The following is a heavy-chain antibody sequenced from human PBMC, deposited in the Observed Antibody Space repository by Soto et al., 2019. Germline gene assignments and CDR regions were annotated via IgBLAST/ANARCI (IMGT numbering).Heavy chain of an antibody. Sequence: QGQLQQSGPGLVKPSQTPSPTCATPGASVSVDIPSWNWIRQSPSRGLEWLGRTYYRSKWFHDYAASVKSRITINPDTSKNQFSLELNSMTPEDTAVYYCARGKALDVWGQGTVVTVSS. D-gene: IGHD3-10*01. CDR3: ARGKALDV. V-gene: IGHV6-1*01. CDR1: GASVSVDIPS. CDR2: TYYRSKWFH. J-gene: IGHJ3*01.